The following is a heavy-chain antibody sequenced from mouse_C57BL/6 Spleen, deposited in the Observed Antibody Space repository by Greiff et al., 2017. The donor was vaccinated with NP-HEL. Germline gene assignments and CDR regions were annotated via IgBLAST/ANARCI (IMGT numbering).Heavy chain of an antibody. CDR2: ISGGGGNT. CDR1: GFTFSSYT. V-gene: IGHV5-9*01. Sequence: EVKLVESGGGLVKPGGSLKLSCAASGFTFSSYTMSWVRQTPEKRLEWVATISGGGGNTYYPDSVKGRFTISRDNAKNTLYLQMSSLRSEDTALYYCARLDGYYSWFAYWGQGTLVTVSA. J-gene: IGHJ3*01. CDR3: ARLDGYYSWFAY. D-gene: IGHD2-3*01.